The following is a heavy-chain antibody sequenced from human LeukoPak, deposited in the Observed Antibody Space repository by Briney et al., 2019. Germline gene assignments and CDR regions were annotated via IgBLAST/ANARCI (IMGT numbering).Heavy chain of an antibody. Sequence: ASVKVSCKASGYTFIGYYMTWVRQAPGQGLEWMGWINPNSGVTNYAQKFQDRVTMTRDSAISTAYMELSGLRSDDTAVYYCAKYHTVRSLDVWGQGTTVTISS. D-gene: IGHD6-6*01. CDR1: GYTFIGYY. V-gene: IGHV1-2*02. J-gene: IGHJ6*02. CDR2: INPNSGVT. CDR3: AKYHTVRSLDV.